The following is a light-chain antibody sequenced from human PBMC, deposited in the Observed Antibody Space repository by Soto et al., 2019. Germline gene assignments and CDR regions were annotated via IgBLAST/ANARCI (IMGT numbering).Light chain of an antibody. Sequence: QSVLTQPPSVSGAPGQRVAISCAGTSSNIGAGYDVHWYQHLPGTAPKLLIFGNINRPAGVPDRFSGSKSGTSASLAITGLQAADEGYYYCQTYDTGVRGSIFGGGTKVTVL. CDR2: GNI. J-gene: IGLJ2*01. CDR3: QTYDTGVRGSI. V-gene: IGLV1-40*01. CDR1: SSNIGAGYD.